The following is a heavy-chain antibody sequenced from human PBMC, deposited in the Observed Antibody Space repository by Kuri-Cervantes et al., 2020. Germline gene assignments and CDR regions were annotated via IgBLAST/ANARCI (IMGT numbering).Heavy chain of an antibody. Sequence: ETLSLTCAASGFTFSNAWMSWVRQAPGKGLEWVGRIKSKTDGGTTDYAAPVKGRFTISRDDSKNTLYLQMNSLKTEDTAVYYCTTDAGYCSSTSCHWGQGTLVTVSS. D-gene: IGHD2-2*01. CDR3: TTDAGYCSSTSCH. CDR2: IKSKTDGGTT. CDR1: GFTFSNAW. J-gene: IGHJ4*02. V-gene: IGHV3-15*01.